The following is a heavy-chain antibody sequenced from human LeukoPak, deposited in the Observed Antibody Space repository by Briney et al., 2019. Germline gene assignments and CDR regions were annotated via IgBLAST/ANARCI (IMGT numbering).Heavy chain of an antibody. Sequence: GGSLRLSFAASGFTFSSYAMSWVRQAPGKGLEWVSAISGSGGSTYYADSVKGRFTISRDNSNNTLYLQMNSLRAEDTAVYYCAKFPEYGSGSFFDYWGQGTLVTVSS. CDR1: GFTFSSYA. CDR2: ISGSGGST. V-gene: IGHV3-23*01. CDR3: AKFPEYGSGSFFDY. J-gene: IGHJ4*02. D-gene: IGHD3-10*01.